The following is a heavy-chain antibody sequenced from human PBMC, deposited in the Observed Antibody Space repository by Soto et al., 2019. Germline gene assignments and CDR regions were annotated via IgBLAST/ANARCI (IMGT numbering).Heavy chain of an antibody. CDR1: GGPMYHW. D-gene: IGHD2-8*01. Sequence: QVQLQESGPGLVRPSETISLTCTVYGGPMYHWWSWVRPPTGKGLAWIGEIYHSGGTNYNPSLKSHVTISVDKSKNQFSRLLTSMTAANTAVYYCMKNGRYRLEYWGQGTLVTVSS. CDR2: IYHSGGT. CDR3: MKNGRYRLEY. J-gene: IGHJ4*02. V-gene: IGHV4-4*02.